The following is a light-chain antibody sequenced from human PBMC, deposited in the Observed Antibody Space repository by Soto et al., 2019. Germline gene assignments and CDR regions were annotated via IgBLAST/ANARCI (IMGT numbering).Light chain of an antibody. CDR1: QTVSRN. V-gene: IGKV3-15*01. CDR3: QQYSSYSRT. J-gene: IGKJ1*01. Sequence: EVVMTQSPATLSVTPGERATLSCRASQTVSRNLAWYQQRPGQAPRLLIYDISNRAAGVPARFSGSGSETEFTLTIRSLQPDDFATYYCQQYSSYSRTFGQGTKV. CDR2: DIS.